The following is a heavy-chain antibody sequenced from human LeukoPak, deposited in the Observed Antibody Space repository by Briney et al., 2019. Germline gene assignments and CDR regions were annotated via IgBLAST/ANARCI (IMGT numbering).Heavy chain of an antibody. Sequence: SETLSLTRTVSGGSISSYYWSWIRQPPGKGLEWIGYIYYSGSTNYNPSLKSRVTISVDTSKNQFSLKLSSVTAADTAVYYCARGQGASYYYDSSGYYLYWGQGTLVTVSS. CDR1: GGSISSYY. J-gene: IGHJ4*02. D-gene: IGHD3-22*01. CDR3: ARGQGASYYYDSSGYYLY. V-gene: IGHV4-59*01. CDR2: IYYSGST.